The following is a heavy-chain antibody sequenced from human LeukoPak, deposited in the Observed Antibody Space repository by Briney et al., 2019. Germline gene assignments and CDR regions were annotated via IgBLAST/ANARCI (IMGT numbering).Heavy chain of an antibody. J-gene: IGHJ5*02. CDR3: ARERRITIFGVVTHNWFDP. CDR1: GYTFTSYD. D-gene: IGHD3-3*01. Sequence: ASVKVSCKASGYTFTSYDINWVRQATGQGLEWMGWMNSNSGNTGYAQKFQGRVTMTRNTSISTAYMELSSLRSEDTAVYYCARERRITIFGVVTHNWFDPWGQGTLVTVSS. V-gene: IGHV1-8*01. CDR2: MNSNSGNT.